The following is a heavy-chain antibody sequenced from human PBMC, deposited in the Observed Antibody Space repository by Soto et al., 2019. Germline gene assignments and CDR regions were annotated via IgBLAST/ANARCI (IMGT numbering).Heavy chain of an antibody. CDR2: IYYSGST. Sequence: SETLSLTCTVSGGSISSYYWSWIRQPPGKGLEWIGYIYYSGSTNYNPSLKSRVTISVDTSKNQFSLKLSSVTAADTAVYYCARHPLSSSWYSGNWFDPWGQGTLVTVSS. D-gene: IGHD6-13*01. V-gene: IGHV4-59*08. CDR1: GGSISSYY. J-gene: IGHJ5*02. CDR3: ARHPLSSSWYSGNWFDP.